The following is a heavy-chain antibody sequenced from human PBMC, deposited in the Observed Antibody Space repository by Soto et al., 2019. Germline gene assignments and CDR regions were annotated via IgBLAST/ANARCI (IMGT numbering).Heavy chain of an antibody. CDR2: IKQDGSEK. D-gene: IGHD3-16*02. J-gene: IGHJ6*03. CDR3: ASYHHYYYYYMDV. V-gene: IGHV3-7*01. Sequence: GGSLRLSCAASGFTFSSYWMSWVRQAPGKGLEWVANIKQDGSEKYYVDSVKGRFTISRDNAKNSLYLQMNSLRAEDTAVYYCASYHHYYYYYMDVWGKGTTVTVSS. CDR1: GFTFSSYW.